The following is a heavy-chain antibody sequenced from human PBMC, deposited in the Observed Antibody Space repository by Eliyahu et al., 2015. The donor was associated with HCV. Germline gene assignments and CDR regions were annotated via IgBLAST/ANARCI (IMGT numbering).Heavy chain of an antibody. CDR2: ISSNGGST. Sequence: EVQLVESGGGLVQPGGSLRLSCAASGFTFSSYAMHWVRQAPGKGLEYVSAISSNGGSTYYANSVKGRFTISRDNSKNTLYLQMGSLRAEDMAVYYCARSGSVTYYFDYWGQGTLVTVSS. J-gene: IGHJ4*02. V-gene: IGHV3-64*01. CDR1: GFTFSSYA. D-gene: IGHD4-23*01. CDR3: ARSGSVTYYFDY.